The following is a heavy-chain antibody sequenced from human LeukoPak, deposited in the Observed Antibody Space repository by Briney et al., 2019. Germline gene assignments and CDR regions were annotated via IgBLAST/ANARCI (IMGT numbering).Heavy chain of an antibody. CDR3: ARDLGDDLTTVTSGNWFDP. D-gene: IGHD4-17*01. Sequence: ASVKVSCKASGYTFSSYGITGVRQAPGQGLEWMGWISAYNGNTNYAQKLQGRVTMTTDTSTSTAYMELRSLRSDDTAIYFCARDLGDDLTTVTSGNWFDPWGQGTLVTVSS. J-gene: IGHJ5*02. V-gene: IGHV1-18*01. CDR1: GYTFSSYG. CDR2: ISAYNGNT.